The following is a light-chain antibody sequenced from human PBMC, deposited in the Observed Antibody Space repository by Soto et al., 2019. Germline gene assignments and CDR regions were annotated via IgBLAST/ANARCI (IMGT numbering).Light chain of an antibody. CDR1: QGISSY. CDR2: AAS. J-gene: IGKJ1*01. CDR3: QQYYSYPRT. V-gene: IGKV1-8*01. Sequence: AIRMTQSPSSFSASTGDRVTITCRASQGISSYLAWYQQKPGKAPKLLMYAASTLQSGVPSRFSGSGSGTDFTLTISCLQSEDFATYYCQQYYSYPRTFGQGTKGEIK.